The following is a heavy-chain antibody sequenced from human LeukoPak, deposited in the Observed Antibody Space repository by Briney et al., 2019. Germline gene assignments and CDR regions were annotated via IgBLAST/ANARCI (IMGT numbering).Heavy chain of an antibody. Sequence: SETLSLTCSVSGGSVTSYYWSWIRQSPGKGLEWIGYIYYSGGTNYNPSLKSRVTISIDTSKNQFSLKLSSVTAADTAVYCCARRIAVAGTPFDYWGQGTLVTVSS. D-gene: IGHD6-19*01. V-gene: IGHV4-59*08. CDR2: IYYSGGT. CDR3: ARRIAVAGTPFDY. J-gene: IGHJ4*02. CDR1: GGSVTSYY.